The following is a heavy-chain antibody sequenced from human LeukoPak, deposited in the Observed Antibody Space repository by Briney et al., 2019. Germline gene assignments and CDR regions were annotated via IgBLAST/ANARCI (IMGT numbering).Heavy chain of an antibody. CDR2: MYYSGST. D-gene: IGHD3-3*01. J-gene: IGHJ5*02. Sequence: SETLSLTCTVSGGSISSSSYYWGWVRQPPGKGLEWIGTMYYSGSTYYNPSLKSRVTISVDTSKNQFSLKLSSVTAADTAVYYCARNPSITILLNWFDPWGQGTLVTVSS. CDR1: GGSISSSSYY. CDR3: ARNPSITILLNWFDP. V-gene: IGHV4-39*01.